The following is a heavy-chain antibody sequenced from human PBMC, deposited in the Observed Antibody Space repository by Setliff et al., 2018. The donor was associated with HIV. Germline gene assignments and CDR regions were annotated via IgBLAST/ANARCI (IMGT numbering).Heavy chain of an antibody. D-gene: IGHD6-6*01. V-gene: IGHV3-74*01. Sequence: GGSLRLSCAASGFTFSRYWMHWVRQAPGQGLVWVSGINNDTTTTTYADSVKGRFSISRDNAKNTLYLQMNGLGGDDTAVYYCAMFSSSSGWGQGTQVTVSS. CDR3: AMFSSSSG. CDR2: INNDTTTT. CDR1: GFTFSRYW. J-gene: IGHJ4*02.